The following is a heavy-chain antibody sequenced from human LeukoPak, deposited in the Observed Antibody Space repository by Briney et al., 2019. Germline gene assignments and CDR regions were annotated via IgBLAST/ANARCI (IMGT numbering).Heavy chain of an antibody. D-gene: IGHD6-13*01. CDR2: LYYTGST. V-gene: IGHV4-39*07. CDR1: GDSVSSRNYF. J-gene: IGHJ4*02. CDR3: ATDYTIAAAGTGRNY. Sequence: PSETLSLTCTVSGDSVSSRNYFWGWVRQPPGEGLEWIATLYYTGSTNYNPSLKSRVTISVDTSKNQFSLKLSSVTAADTAVYYCATDYTIAAAGTGRNYWGQGTLVTVSS.